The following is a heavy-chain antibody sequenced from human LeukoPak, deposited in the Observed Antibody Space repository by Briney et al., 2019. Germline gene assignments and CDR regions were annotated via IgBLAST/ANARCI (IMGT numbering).Heavy chain of an antibody. CDR2: ISAYNGNT. CDR1: GYTFTSYG. Sequence: ASVKVSCKASGYTFTSYGISWVRQAPGQGLERMGWISAYNGNTNYAQKLQGRVTMTTDTSTSTAYMELRSLRSDDTAVYYCARGYCSSTSCQSPYNWFDPWGQGTLVTVSS. CDR3: ARGYCSSTSCQSPYNWFDP. J-gene: IGHJ5*02. D-gene: IGHD2-2*01. V-gene: IGHV1-18*01.